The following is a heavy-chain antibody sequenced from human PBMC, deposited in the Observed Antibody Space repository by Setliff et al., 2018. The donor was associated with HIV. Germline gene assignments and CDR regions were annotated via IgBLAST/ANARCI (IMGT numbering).Heavy chain of an antibody. CDR1: GGSISSESYY. Sequence: SETLSLTCTVSGGSISSESYYWSWIRQPAGKGLEWIGRIYTSGSTNYNPSLKGRVTISVDTSKNQFSLKLSSVTAADTAVYYCARERGAVEQWLLGAFDIWGQGTMVTVSS. CDR2: IYTSGST. D-gene: IGHD6-19*01. CDR3: ARERGAVEQWLLGAFDI. J-gene: IGHJ3*02. V-gene: IGHV4-61*02.